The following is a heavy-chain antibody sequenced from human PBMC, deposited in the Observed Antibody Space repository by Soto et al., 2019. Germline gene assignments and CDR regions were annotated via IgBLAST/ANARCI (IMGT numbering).Heavy chain of an antibody. J-gene: IGHJ4*02. CDR1: GFTFNNYA. V-gene: IGHV3-23*01. CDR3: ACGGGHSSGYQFDS. Sequence: EVQLLESGGDLVQPGGSLRLSCAASGFTFNNYAMSWVRQAPGKGLEWVSGLSGGGGTTYYADSLKGRFTISRDKSKNTLYLHMSSLRAEDTDIYYCACGGGHSSGYQFDSWGQGPLVTVSS. D-gene: IGHD5-18*01. CDR2: LSGGGGTT.